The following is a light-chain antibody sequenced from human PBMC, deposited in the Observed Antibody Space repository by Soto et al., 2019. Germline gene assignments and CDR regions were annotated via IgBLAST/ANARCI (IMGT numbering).Light chain of an antibody. J-gene: IGLJ3*02. CDR1: SSNIGSHS. Sequence: QSALTQPPSASGTPGQRITISCSGSSSNIGSHSVNWYQQLPGTAPKLLIYRSSQRPSGVPDRFSGSKSGTSASLAISGLQSGDEADYYCALWDDSLNGPVFGGGTQLTVL. CDR3: ALWDDSLNGPV. CDR2: RSS. V-gene: IGLV1-44*01.